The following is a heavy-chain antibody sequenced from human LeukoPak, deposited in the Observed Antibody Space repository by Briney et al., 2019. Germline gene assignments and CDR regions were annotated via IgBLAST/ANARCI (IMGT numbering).Heavy chain of an antibody. D-gene: IGHD3-22*01. V-gene: IGHV3-66*02. Sequence: PGGSLRLSCAASGFTVSSNYMSWVRQAPGKGLEWVSVIYSGGSTYYADSVKGRFTISRDNSKNTLYLQMNSLRAEDTAVCYCARDYYDSSGYGVVHWGQGTLVTVSS. J-gene: IGHJ5*02. CDR3: ARDYYDSSGYGVVH. CDR2: IYSGGST. CDR1: GFTVSSNY.